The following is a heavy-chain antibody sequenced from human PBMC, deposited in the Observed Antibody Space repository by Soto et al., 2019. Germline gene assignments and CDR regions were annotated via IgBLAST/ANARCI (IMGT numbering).Heavy chain of an antibody. CDR1: GGTFSSYA. V-gene: IGHV1-69*06. CDR2: IIPIFGTA. D-gene: IGHD4-17*01. CDR3: ARPAEATVASGAYYSGMDV. J-gene: IGHJ6*02. Sequence: SVKVSCKASGGTFSSYAISWVRQAPGQGLKWMGGIIPIFGTANYAQKFQGRVTITADKSTSTAYMELSSLRSEDTAVYYCARPAEATVASGAYYSGMDVWGQGTTVTVSS.